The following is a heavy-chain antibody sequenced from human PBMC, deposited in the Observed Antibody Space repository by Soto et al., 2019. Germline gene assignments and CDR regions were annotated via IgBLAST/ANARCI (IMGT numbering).Heavy chain of an antibody. Sequence: PGGSLRLSCAASGFTFSSYAMSWVRKAPGKGMEWVSAISGSGGSTYYADSVKCRFTISRDNSKNTLYLQMNSLRSEDTAVYYCVKLPDYYDSSGYYSPYYFDDWGQGTLVTVSS. D-gene: IGHD3-22*01. CDR2: ISGSGGST. CDR1: GFTFSSYA. V-gene: IGHV3-23*01. CDR3: VKLPDYYDSSGYYSPYYFDD. J-gene: IGHJ4*02.